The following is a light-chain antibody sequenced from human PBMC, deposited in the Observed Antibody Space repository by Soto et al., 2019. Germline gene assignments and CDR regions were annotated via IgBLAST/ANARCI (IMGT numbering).Light chain of an antibody. CDR3: QQRSNWPRSYT. CDR2: DAS. J-gene: IGKJ2*01. Sequence: EIVFTQSPATLSLSPGERATLSCRASQSVSSYLAWYQQKPGQAPRLLIYDASNRATGIPARFSGSGSGTDFTLTISSLEPEDFAVYYCQQRSNWPRSYTFGQGTKVDIK. CDR1: QSVSSY. V-gene: IGKV3-11*01.